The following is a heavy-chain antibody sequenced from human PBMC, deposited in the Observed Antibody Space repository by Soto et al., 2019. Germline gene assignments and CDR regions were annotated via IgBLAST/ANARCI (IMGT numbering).Heavy chain of an antibody. V-gene: IGHV4-31*03. CDR2: IYYSGST. Sequence: TLSIPCTVSGGSIGSGGYYWSWIRQHPGKGLEWIGYIYYSGSTYYNPSLKSRVTISVDTSKNQFSLKLSSVTAADTAVYYCARTSGGYYPVFDFWGQGTLVTVSS. J-gene: IGHJ4*02. CDR1: GGSIGSGGYY. D-gene: IGHD1-26*01. CDR3: ARTSGGYYPVFDF.